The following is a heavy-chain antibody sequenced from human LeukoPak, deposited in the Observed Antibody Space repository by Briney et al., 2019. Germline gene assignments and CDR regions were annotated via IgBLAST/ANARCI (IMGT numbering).Heavy chain of an antibody. V-gene: IGHV4-38-2*01. J-gene: IGHJ3*01. CDR2: SYHIGST. CDR3: ARSDNPVDPFDV. CDR1: GYSITSGHY. Sequence: PSETLSLTCAVSGYSITSGHYWGWIRQVPGKGLEWIGNSYHIGSTYYNPSLESRVTISLDSSENQFSLKVTSVTAADTAVYYCARSDNPVDPFDVWVQGTMVIVSS. D-gene: IGHD1-1*01.